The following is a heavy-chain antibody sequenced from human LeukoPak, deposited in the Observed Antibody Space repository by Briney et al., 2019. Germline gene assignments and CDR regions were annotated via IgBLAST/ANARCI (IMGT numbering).Heavy chain of an antibody. Sequence: SETLSLTCAVSGASITSCYGSWVRQSAGKGLEWIGRLYTTGTTNYNPSLKSRVTMSGDSSKNQLSLTLTSVTAADTAVYYCVRDGANWEEPNDAFDTWGQGTLVTVSS. D-gene: IGHD1-26*01. CDR2: LYTTGTT. CDR1: GASITSCY. V-gene: IGHV4-4*07. CDR3: VRDGANWEEPNDAFDT. J-gene: IGHJ3*02.